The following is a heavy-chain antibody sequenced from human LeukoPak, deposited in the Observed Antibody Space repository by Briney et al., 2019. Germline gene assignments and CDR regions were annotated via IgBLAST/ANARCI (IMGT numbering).Heavy chain of an antibody. D-gene: IGHD1-26*01. CDR3: ARSGIVGASSSFDF. J-gene: IGHJ4*02. CDR1: GGSITSHY. CDR2: IYHSGST. Sequence: SETLSLTCTVSGGSITSHYWSWIRQPPGKGLEWIGYIYHSGSTDYNPSLKSRVTLSVDTSKNQFSLHLSSVTAADTAFYYCARSGIVGASSSFDFWGRGILVTVSS. V-gene: IGHV4-59*11.